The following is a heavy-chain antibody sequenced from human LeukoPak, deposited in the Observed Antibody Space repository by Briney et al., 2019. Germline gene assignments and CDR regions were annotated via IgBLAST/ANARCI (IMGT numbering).Heavy chain of an antibody. V-gene: IGHV3-43*02. J-gene: IGHJ4*02. Sequence: GGSLRLSCGASGFXFDDYAMHWVRQVPGKGLEWVSLISGDGDSTYYIDSAKGRFTISRDNSKNSLYLHMDSLRTEDTALYFCAKAEYGGNYKPFDYWGQGTLVTVSS. CDR2: ISGDGDST. CDR1: GFXFDDYA. D-gene: IGHD4/OR15-4a*01. CDR3: AKAEYGGNYKPFDY.